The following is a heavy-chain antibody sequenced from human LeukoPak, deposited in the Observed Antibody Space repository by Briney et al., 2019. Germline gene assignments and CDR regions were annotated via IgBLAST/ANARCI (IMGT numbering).Heavy chain of an antibody. Sequence: TGGSLRLSCAASGFTFSSYAMSWVRQAPGKGLEWVSAISGSGGSTYYADSVKGRFTISRDNSKNTLYLQMNSLRAEDTAVYYCAKDLGDYSWYFDYWGQGTLVTVSS. J-gene: IGHJ4*02. V-gene: IGHV3-23*01. CDR2: ISGSGGST. CDR3: AKDLGDYSWYFDY. CDR1: GFTFSSYA. D-gene: IGHD4-17*01.